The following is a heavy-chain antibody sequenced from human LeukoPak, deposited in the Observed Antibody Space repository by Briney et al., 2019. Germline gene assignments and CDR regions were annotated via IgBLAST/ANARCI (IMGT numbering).Heavy chain of an antibody. D-gene: IGHD3-10*01. CDR2: IRYDGSNK. CDR3: RNYYGSGSYYNA. Sequence: PGGSLRLSCAASGFTFSSYGMHWVRQAPGKGLEWVAFIRYDGSNKYYADSVKGRFTISRDNSKNTPYLQMNSLRAEDTAVYYCRNYYGSGSYYNAWGQGTLITVSS. V-gene: IGHV3-30*02. J-gene: IGHJ5*02. CDR1: GFTFSSYG.